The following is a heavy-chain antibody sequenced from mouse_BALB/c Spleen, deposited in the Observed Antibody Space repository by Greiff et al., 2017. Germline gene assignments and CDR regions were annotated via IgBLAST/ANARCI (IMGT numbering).Heavy chain of an antibody. CDR3: ARSYYDYYFDY. CDR1: GYTFTSYW. J-gene: IGHJ2*01. V-gene: IGHV1S81*02. Sequence: QVQLKQPGAELVKPGASVKLSCKASGYTFTSYWMHWVKQRPGQGLEWIGEINPSNGRTNYNEKFKSKATLTVDKSSSTAYMQLSSLTSEDSAVYYCARSYYDYYFDYWGQGTTLTVSS. D-gene: IGHD2-4*01. CDR2: INPSNGRT.